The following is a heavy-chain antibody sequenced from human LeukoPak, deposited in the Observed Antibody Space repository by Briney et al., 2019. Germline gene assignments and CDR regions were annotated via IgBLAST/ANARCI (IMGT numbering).Heavy chain of an antibody. Sequence: SVKVSCKASGGTFSSYAVSWVRQAPGQGLEWMGRIIPILGIANYAQKFQGRVTITADKSTTTAYMELISLRSEDTAVYYCARTYGSSGLGYFDLWGRGTLVTVSS. CDR2: IIPILGIA. J-gene: IGHJ2*01. D-gene: IGHD6-13*01. CDR1: GGTFSSYA. CDR3: ARTYGSSGLGYFDL. V-gene: IGHV1-69*04.